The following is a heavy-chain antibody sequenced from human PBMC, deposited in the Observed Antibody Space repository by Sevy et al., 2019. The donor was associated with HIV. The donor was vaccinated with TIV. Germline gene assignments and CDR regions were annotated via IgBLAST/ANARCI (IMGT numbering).Heavy chain of an antibody. CDR1: GFTFSSYA. CDR2: ISGSGGST. CDR3: AKDPRGTYPISVATIPY. Sequence: GGSLRLSCAASGFTFSSYAMSWVRQAPGKGLEWVSAISGSGGSTYYADSVKGRFTISRDNSKNTLYLQMNSLGAEDTAVYYCAKDPRGTYPISVATIPYWGQGTLVTVSS. J-gene: IGHJ4*02. D-gene: IGHD5-12*01. V-gene: IGHV3-23*01.